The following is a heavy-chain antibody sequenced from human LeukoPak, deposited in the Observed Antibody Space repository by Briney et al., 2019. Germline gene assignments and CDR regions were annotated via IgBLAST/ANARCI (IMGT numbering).Heavy chain of an antibody. CDR2: VYPGDSET. Sequence: GESLKISCKGFGYSFTNFWIGWVRQMPGRGLEWMGIVYPGDSETRYSPSFQGQVTISADKSISTAYLQWNSLKASDTAMYYCARRRDLYPGSYYPFDYWGQGTLVTVSS. J-gene: IGHJ4*02. CDR3: ARRRDLYPGSYYPFDY. D-gene: IGHD1-26*01. CDR1: GYSFTNFW. V-gene: IGHV5-51*01.